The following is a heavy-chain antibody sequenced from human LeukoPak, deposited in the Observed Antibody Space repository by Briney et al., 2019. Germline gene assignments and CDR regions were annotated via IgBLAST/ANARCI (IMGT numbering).Heavy chain of an antibody. J-gene: IGHJ4*02. CDR1: GFTFSSYG. V-gene: IGHV3-30*02. D-gene: IGHD6-13*01. CDR3: AKDPIWYSSSWYYFDY. CDR2: IRYDGSNK. Sequence: GGSLRLSCAASGFTFSSYGMHWVRQAPGKGLEWVAFIRYDGSNKYYADSVKGRFTISRDNSKNTLYLQMNSLRAEDTAVYYCAKDPIWYSSSWYYFDYWGQGTLVTVSS.